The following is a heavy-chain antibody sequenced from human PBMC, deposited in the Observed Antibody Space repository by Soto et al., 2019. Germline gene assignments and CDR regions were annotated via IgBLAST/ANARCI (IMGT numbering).Heavy chain of an antibody. CDR2: IIPIFGTA. CDR3: ARVTRITGTSGYYYGMDV. J-gene: IGHJ6*02. D-gene: IGHD1-20*01. Sequence: SVKVSCKASGGTFSSYAISWVRQAPGQGLEWMGGIIPIFGTANYAQKFQGRVTITADESTSTAYMELSSLRSEDTAVYYCARVTRITGTSGYYYGMDVWGQGTTVTVSS. CDR1: GGTFSSYA. V-gene: IGHV1-69*13.